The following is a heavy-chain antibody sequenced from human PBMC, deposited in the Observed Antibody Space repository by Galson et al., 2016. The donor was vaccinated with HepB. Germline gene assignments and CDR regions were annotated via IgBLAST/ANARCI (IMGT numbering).Heavy chain of an antibody. CDR2: INSDGTRI. Sequence: SLRLSCAASGFTFATNWMHWVRQVPGKGLVWVSRINSDGTRISYADSVRGRFTISRDNAKDTLYLQMTSLRVDDAAVYYCATNRQGFGATDYWGQGTLVTASS. CDR3: ATNRQGFGATDY. V-gene: IGHV3-74*01. D-gene: IGHD3-16*01. J-gene: IGHJ4*02. CDR1: GFTFATNW.